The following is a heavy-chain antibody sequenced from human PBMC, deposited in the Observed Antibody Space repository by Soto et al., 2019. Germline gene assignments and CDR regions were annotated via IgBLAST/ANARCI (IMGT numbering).Heavy chain of an antibody. V-gene: IGHV4-30-4*01. CDR1: GGSISSGDYY. D-gene: IGHD2-15*01. J-gene: IGHJ6*02. CDR2: IYYSGST. CDR3: ARDKVVVAATYYYGMDV. Sequence: QVQLQESGPGLVKPSQTLSLTCTVSGGSISSGDYYWSWIRQPPGKGLEWIGYIYYSGSTYYNPSLKSRVTISVDTSKNQFSLKLSSVTAADTAVYYCARDKVVVAATYYYGMDVWGQGTTVTVSS.